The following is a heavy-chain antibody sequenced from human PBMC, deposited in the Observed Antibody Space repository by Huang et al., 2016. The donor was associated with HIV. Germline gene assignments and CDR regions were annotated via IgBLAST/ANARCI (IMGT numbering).Heavy chain of an antibody. D-gene: IGHD3-22*01. CDR1: GGSFRNFA. CDR2: ITPTLGTA. CDR3: ATVDYYDTSGPQRGYFDN. Sequence: QVQLVQSGAEVKKPGSSVKVSCKASGGSFRNFAIGWVRQAPGQGLEWMGGITPTLGTATYAQKFQGRVTIIADESTSTAYMALSSLRSEDTAVYYCATVDYYDTSGPQRGYFDNWGQGTLVTVSS. J-gene: IGHJ4*02. V-gene: IGHV1-69*01.